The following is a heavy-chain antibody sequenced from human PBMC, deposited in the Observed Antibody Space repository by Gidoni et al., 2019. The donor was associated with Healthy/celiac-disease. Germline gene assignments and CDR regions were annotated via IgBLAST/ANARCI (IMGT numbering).Heavy chain of an antibody. CDR3: AREWELRFDY. D-gene: IGHD1-26*01. CDR2: ISYDGSNK. Sequence: QVQLVESGGGVVQPGRSLRLSWAASGFTFSSYAMHWVRQAPGKGLGWVAVISYDGSNKYYADSVKGRFTISRDNSKNTLYLQMNSLRAEDTAVYYCAREWELRFDYWGQGTLVTVSS. CDR1: GFTFSSYA. J-gene: IGHJ4*02. V-gene: IGHV3-30-3*01.